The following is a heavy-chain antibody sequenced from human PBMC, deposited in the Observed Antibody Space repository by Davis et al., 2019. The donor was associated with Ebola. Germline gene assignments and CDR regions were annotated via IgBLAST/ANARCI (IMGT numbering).Heavy chain of an antibody. CDR3: ARGNRFCSGDICANWFDP. CDR1: GFTFSSYG. CDR2: ISYDGSNK. Sequence: GESLKISCAASGFTFSSYGMHWVRQAPGKGLEWVAVISYDGSNKYYADSVKGRFTISRDNSQNTLSLQMNSLRAEDTAVYYCARGNRFCSGDICANWFDPWGQGTLVTVSS. V-gene: IGHV3-33*08. D-gene: IGHD2-15*01. J-gene: IGHJ5*02.